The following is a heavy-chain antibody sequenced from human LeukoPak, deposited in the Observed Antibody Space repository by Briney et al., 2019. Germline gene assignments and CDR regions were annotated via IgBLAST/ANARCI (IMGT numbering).Heavy chain of an antibody. CDR3: ARVRSFNSVAGTVDY. D-gene: IGHD6-19*01. V-gene: IGHV3-53*01. CDR1: GGSISSYY. J-gene: IGHJ4*02. Sequence: ETLSLTCTVSGGSISSYYWSWIRQPPGKGLEWVSVIYSSGSTYYAESVKGRFTISRDNFKNTLYLQMDSLRAEDTAMYYCARVRSFNSVAGTVDYWGQGTLVTVSS. CDR2: IYSSGST.